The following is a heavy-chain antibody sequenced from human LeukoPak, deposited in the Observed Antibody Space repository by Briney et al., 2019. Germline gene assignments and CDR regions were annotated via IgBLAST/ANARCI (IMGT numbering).Heavy chain of an antibody. CDR1: GGSISSYY. J-gene: IGHJ4*02. CDR3: ARGGYCGGDCYFYY. CDR2: IYTSGST. V-gene: IGHV4-4*07. D-gene: IGHD2-21*02. Sequence: SETLSLTSTVSGGSISSYYWSWIRQPAGKGLEWIGRIYTSGSTNYSPSLKSRLTISIDTSKNQFSLKLSSVTAADTAVYYCARGGYCGGDCYFYYWGQGTLVTVSS.